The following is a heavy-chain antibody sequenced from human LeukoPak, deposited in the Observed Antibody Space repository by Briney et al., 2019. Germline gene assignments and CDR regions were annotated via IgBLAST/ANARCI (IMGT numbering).Heavy chain of an antibody. CDR1: GFIFSRYS. Sequence: GGSLRLSCAASGFIFSRYSMNWVRQAAGKGLEWVSSITSSRSYIYYADSVKGRFTISRDNAKTSLYLQMNSLRAEDTAVYYCARDSGGGFLTYFDYWGQGTLVTVSS. V-gene: IGHV3-21*01. D-gene: IGHD3-16*01. CDR3: ARDSGGGFLTYFDY. CDR2: ITSSRSYI. J-gene: IGHJ4*02.